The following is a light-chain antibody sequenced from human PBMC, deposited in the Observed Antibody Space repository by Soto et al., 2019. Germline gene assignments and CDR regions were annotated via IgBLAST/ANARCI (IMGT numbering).Light chain of an antibody. Sequence: EIVMTQSPATLSVSPGERATLSCRASQSVSNNLAWYQQKPGQAPRLLIYDASTRATGIPATFSGSESGTEFTLTVSSLQSEDFAVYYCQQCNSSPLTFGQGTKVEIK. J-gene: IGKJ1*01. V-gene: IGKV3-15*01. CDR2: DAS. CDR3: QQCNSSPLT. CDR1: QSVSNN.